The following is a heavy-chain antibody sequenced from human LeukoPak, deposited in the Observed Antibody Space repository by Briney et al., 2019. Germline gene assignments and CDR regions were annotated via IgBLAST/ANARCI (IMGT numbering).Heavy chain of an antibody. CDR1: GFTFSSYG. D-gene: IGHD3-22*01. V-gene: IGHV3-21*01. CDR2: ISGSSSYI. J-gene: IGHJ4*02. Sequence: GGSLRLSCAASGFTFSSYGIHWVRQAPGKGLEWVSSISGSSSYINYADSVKGRFTISRDNAKNSLYLQMSSLRAEDTAVYYCARANYDSSGYYFDSWGQGTLVTVSS. CDR3: ARANYDSSGYYFDS.